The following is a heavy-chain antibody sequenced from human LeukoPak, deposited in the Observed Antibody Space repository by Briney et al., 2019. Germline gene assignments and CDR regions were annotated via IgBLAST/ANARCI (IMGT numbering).Heavy chain of an antibody. V-gene: IGHV3-7*01. CDR1: GFTFSGFW. Sequence: PGGSLRLSCTVSGFTFSGFWMSWVRQAPGRGLEWVASIKQDESQKHYVDSVKGRFTISRDNAKNSLYLQMNSLRAEDTAVYHCARGGDLYYDILTGYLNWFDPWGQGTLVTVSS. J-gene: IGHJ5*02. D-gene: IGHD3-9*01. CDR2: IKQDESQK. CDR3: ARGGDLYYDILTGYLNWFDP.